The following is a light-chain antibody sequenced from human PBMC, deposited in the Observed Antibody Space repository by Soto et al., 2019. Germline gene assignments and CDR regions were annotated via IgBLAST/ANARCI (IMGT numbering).Light chain of an antibody. CDR2: GVS. CDR3: QRYGSPPPFN. V-gene: IGKV3-20*01. J-gene: IGKJ4*01. CDR1: QSVSSSY. Sequence: EIVLTQSPGTLSLSPGERATLSCRASQSVSSSYLAWYQQKPGQAPRLLIYGVSSRATGIPDRFSGSGSGTDLTLTISRLEPEDFVVYYCQRYGSPPPFNFGGGTQVESK.